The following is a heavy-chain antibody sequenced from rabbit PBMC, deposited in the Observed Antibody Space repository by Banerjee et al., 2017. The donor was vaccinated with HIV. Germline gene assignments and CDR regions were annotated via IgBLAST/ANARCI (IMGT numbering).Heavy chain of an antibody. V-gene: IGHV1S45*01. CDR3: ARFIASFAGYGYANL. J-gene: IGHJ4*01. CDR1: GFTLSSYW. Sequence: QEQLEESGGGLVKPEGSLTLTCKASGFTLSSYWMWWVRQAPGKGLEWIACINTSTGNTVYASWAKGRFTISKTSSTTVTLQMTSMTAADTATYFCARFIASFAGYGYANLWGPGTLVTVS. D-gene: IGHD6-1*01. CDR2: INTSTGNT.